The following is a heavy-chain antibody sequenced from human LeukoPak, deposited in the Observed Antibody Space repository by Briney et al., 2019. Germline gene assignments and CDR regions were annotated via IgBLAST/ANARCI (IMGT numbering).Heavy chain of an antibody. D-gene: IGHD2-2*01. V-gene: IGHV1-18*04. J-gene: IGHJ4*02. CDR2: ISAYNGNT. CDR1: GYTFTSYG. CDR3: ARGGGGHCSSTSCPTPDY. Sequence: ASVKVSCKASGYTFTSYGISWVRQAPGQGLEWMGWISAYNGNTHYAQKLQGRVTMTTDTSTSTAYMELRSLRSDDTAVYYCARGGGGHCSSTSCPTPDYWGQGTLVTVSS.